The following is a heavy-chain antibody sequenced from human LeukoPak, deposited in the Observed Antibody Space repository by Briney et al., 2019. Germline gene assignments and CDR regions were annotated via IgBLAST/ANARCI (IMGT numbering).Heavy chain of an antibody. CDR2: IYPNNGAT. Sequence: GDSVEVSCKASGYTFSGTGWYLYWPRQAPGQGLECMGWIYPNNGATAYAQKFQGRVAMTRDTSITTAYMELSRLRPDDTAVYYCARDGPAQMVDFDYWGQGTLVTVSS. J-gene: IGHJ4*02. D-gene: IGHD3-10*01. V-gene: IGHV1-2*02. CDR3: ARDGPAQMVDFDY. CDR1: GYTFSGTGWY.